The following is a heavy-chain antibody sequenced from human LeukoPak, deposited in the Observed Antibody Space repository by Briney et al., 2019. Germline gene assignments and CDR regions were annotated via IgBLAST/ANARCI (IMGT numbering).Heavy chain of an antibody. CDR2: VYYSAKT. CDR3: ARAPGYSSSWYNYYYYYGMDV. CDR1: GGSISSTSYY. D-gene: IGHD6-13*01. Sequence: SETLSLTCTVSGGSISSTSYYWGWIRQPPGKGLEWIGSVYYSAKTYYNPSLKSRVTISVDTSKNQFSLKLSSVTAADTAVYYCARAPGYSSSWYNYYYYYGMDVWGQGTTVTVSS. J-gene: IGHJ6*02. V-gene: IGHV4-39*07.